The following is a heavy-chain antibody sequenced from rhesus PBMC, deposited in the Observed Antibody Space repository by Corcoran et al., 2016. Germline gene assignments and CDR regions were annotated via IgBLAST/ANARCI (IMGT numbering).Heavy chain of an antibody. D-gene: IGHD3-28*01. V-gene: IGHV4-80*01. CDR2: IDGNTGRT. CDR1: GVSISSYG. CDR3: ARARYHYDNDY. J-gene: IGHJ4*01. Sequence: QMQLQESGPGPVKPSETLSLTCAVSGVSISSYGWGWPRQSPGKGLEWIGEIDGNTGRTRYNPSLRSRVTVSSDASKNQVSLKLTSVTAADTAVYYCARARYHYDNDYWGQGVLVTVSS.